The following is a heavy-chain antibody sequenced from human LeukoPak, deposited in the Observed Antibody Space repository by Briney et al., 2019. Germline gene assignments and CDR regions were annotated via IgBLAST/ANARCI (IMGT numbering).Heavy chain of an antibody. CDR3: ASSASYYYDSSGYLQYYFDY. V-gene: IGHV4-31*03. CDR1: GGSISSGGYY. CDR2: IYYSGIT. Sequence: TLSLTCTVSGGSISSGGYYWSWIRQHPGKGLEWIGYIYYSGITYYNPSLKSRVTISVDTSKNQFSLKLSSVTAADTAVYYCASSASYYYDSSGYLQYYFDYWGQGTLVTVSS. J-gene: IGHJ4*02. D-gene: IGHD3-22*01.